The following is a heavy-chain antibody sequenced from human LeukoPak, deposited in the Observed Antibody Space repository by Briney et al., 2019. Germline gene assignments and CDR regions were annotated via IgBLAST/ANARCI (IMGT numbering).Heavy chain of an antibody. CDR2: INHSGST. Sequence: SETLSLTCAVYGGSFSGYYWSWIRQPPGKGLESIGEINHSGSTNYNPSLKSRVTISVDTSKNQFSLKLSSVTAADTAVYYCARGRYCSSTSCYGGYYYYYYGMDVWGKGTTVTVSS. CDR3: ARGRYCSSTSCYGGYYYYYYGMDV. CDR1: GGSFSGYY. V-gene: IGHV4-34*01. J-gene: IGHJ6*04. D-gene: IGHD2-2*01.